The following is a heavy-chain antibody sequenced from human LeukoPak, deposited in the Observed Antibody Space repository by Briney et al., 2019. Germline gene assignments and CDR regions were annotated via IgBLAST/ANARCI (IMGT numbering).Heavy chain of an antibody. CDR2: IHHSGST. J-gene: IGHJ4*02. Sequence: SETLSLTCSVSGGSVSSDNYYWTWIRQPPGKGMEWIGYIHHSGSTNYNPSLRSRVTILEDTSKNQFSLRLSSVTAADTAVYYCASEQFLVSNDYWGQGILVTVSS. CDR3: ASEQFLVSNDY. V-gene: IGHV4-61*01. D-gene: IGHD5/OR15-5a*01. CDR1: GGSVSSDNYY.